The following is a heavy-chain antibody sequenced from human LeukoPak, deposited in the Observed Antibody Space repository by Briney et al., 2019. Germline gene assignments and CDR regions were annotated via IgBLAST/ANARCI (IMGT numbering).Heavy chain of an antibody. CDR2: IPHSGST. J-gene: IGHJ4*02. V-gene: IGHV4-59*01. CDR3: AGQGLGSSWFYHGGFYYCDS. Sequence: SETLSLTCTVSNDSFSSYYWSWIRQPPGKGLEWIGYIPHSGSTNYNPSLKSRLTISVGASRNQFFLELSSVTPADTAVYYCAGQGLGSSWFYHGGFYYCDSWGQGTLVTVS. CDR1: NDSFSSYY. D-gene: IGHD6-13*01.